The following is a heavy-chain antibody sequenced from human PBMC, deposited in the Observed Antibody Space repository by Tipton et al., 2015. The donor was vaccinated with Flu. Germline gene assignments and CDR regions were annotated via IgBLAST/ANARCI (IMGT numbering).Heavy chain of an antibody. J-gene: IGHJ6*02. CDR2: IYYSGSP. CDR3: ARSMVGIFGVVEGCHGMDV. CDR1: GGSMSSYY. Sequence: TLSLTCTVSGGSMSSYYWSWIRQSPGKGLEWIGKIYYSGSPNYDPSLKSRVTISVDMSKNQFSLKLSSVTAADTAVYYCARSMVGIFGVVEGCHGMDVCGQGTTVSVSS. D-gene: IGHD3-3*01. V-gene: IGHV4-59*01.